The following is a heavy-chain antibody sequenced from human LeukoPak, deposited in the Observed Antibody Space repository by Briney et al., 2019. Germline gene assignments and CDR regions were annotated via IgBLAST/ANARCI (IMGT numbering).Heavy chain of an antibody. V-gene: IGHV3-7*05. CDR1: GFTFSNYW. CDR2: IKQDASGT. Sequence: GGSLRLSCAASGFTFSNYWMNWVRQSQAPGKGLEWVGNIKQDASGTSYVDSVKGRFTISRDNAKNSLFLQMNSLRAEGTAVYYCARVADGGYSDYWGQGTLVTVSS. J-gene: IGHJ4*02. D-gene: IGHD4-23*01. CDR3: ARVADGGYSDY.